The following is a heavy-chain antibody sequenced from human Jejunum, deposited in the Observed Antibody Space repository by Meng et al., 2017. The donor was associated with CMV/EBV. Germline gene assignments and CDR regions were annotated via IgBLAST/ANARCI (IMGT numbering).Heavy chain of an antibody. CDR1: GGSINSGSYY. Sequence: VSGGSINSGSYYWSWIRQPPGKGLEWIGYIYYSGSTNYNPSLKSRVTISVDTSKNQISLKLSFVTAADTAVYYCARDGGGTGADYWGQGTLVTVSS. CDR2: IYYSGST. D-gene: IGHD3-16*01. V-gene: IGHV4-61*01. J-gene: IGHJ4*02. CDR3: ARDGGGTGADY.